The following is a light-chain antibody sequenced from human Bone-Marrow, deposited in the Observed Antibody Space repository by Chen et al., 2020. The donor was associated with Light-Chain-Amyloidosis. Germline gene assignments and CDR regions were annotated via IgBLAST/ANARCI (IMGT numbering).Light chain of an antibody. J-gene: IGLJ3*02. CDR1: SSDVGTYKY. CDR3: TSYTHSYTWV. CDR2: EVS. V-gene: IGLV2-14*01. Sequence: QSALTQPASVSGSPGQSITISCTGTSSDVGTYKYVSWFQHYPGNAPKLLIYEVSNRPSGVSNRCSGSKSGNTASLSISGRRSEDEADYYCTSYTHSYTWVFGGGTKVTV.